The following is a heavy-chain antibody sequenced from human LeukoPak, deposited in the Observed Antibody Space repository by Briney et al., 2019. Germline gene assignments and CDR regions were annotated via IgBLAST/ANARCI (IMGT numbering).Heavy chain of an antibody. V-gene: IGHV3-30-3*01. J-gene: IGHJ5*02. CDR2: ISYDGSNK. Sequence: PGGSLRLSCAASGFTFSSYAMRWVRQAPGKGLEWVAVISYDGSNKCYADSVKGPFTMSRENSKNTLYLQMNSLRAEDTAVYCCARPFHCSGGSCYSAWGQGTLVSVSS. CDR3: ARPFHCSGGSCYSA. D-gene: IGHD2-15*01. CDR1: GFTFSSYA.